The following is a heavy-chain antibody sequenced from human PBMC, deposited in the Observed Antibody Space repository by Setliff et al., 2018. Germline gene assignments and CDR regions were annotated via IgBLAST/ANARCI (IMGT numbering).Heavy chain of an antibody. CDR2: IYYSGST. Sequence: PSETLSLTCTVSGYSISSGYYWSWIRLPPGKGLEWIGYIYYSGSTYYNPSLKSRVTISVDTSKNQFSLKLSSVTALDTAVYYCARYYYDSSGYSESDLGWFDPWGQGTLVTVSS. CDR1: GYSISSGYY. CDR3: ARYYYDSSGYSESDLGWFDP. D-gene: IGHD3-22*01. J-gene: IGHJ5*02. V-gene: IGHV4-38-2*02.